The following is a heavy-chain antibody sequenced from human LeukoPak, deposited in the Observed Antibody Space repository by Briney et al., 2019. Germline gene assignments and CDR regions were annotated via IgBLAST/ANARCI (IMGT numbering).Heavy chain of an antibody. Sequence: GGSLRLSCAASGFTFSSYAMHWVRQAPGKGLEWVAVISYDGSNKYYADSVKGRFTISRDDSKNTLYLQMNSLRAEDTAVYYCAKDRTQTAAGTEAFDIWGQGTMGTVSS. CDR2: ISYDGSNK. D-gene: IGHD6-13*01. V-gene: IGHV3-30-3*01. CDR1: GFTFSSYA. J-gene: IGHJ3*02. CDR3: AKDRTQTAAGTEAFDI.